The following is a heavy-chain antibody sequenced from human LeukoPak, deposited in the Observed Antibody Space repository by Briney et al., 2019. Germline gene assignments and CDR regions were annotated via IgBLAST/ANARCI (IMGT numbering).Heavy chain of an antibody. CDR3: ARGRRMWFDP. CDR1: GGSFSGYY. CDR2: INHSGST. J-gene: IGHJ5*02. D-gene: IGHD1-14*01. V-gene: IGHV4-34*01. Sequence: SETLSLTCAVYGGSFSGYYWSWIRQPPRKGLEWIGEINHSGSTNYNPSLKSRVTISVDTSKNQFSLKLSSVTAADTAVYYCARGRRMWFDPWGQGTLVTVSS.